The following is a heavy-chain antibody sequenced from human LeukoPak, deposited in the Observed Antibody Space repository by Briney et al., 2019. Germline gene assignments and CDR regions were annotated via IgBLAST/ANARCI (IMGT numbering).Heavy chain of an antibody. CDR3: ARDRGYRYCSGGSCYSQNYYYYYMDV. D-gene: IGHD2-15*01. V-gene: IGHV1-2*02. Sequence: GASVKVSCKASGYTFTGYYMHWVRQAPGQGLEWMGWINPNSGGTNYAQKFQGRVTMTRDTSISTAYMELSRLRSDDTAVYYCARDRGYRYCSGGSCYSQNYYYYYMDVWGKGTTVTISS. J-gene: IGHJ6*03. CDR2: INPNSGGT. CDR1: GYTFTGYY.